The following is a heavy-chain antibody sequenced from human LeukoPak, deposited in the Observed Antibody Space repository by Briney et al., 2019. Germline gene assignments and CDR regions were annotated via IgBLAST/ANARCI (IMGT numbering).Heavy chain of an antibody. D-gene: IGHD3-10*01. Sequence: ASVKVSCKASGGTFSSYAISWVRQAPGQGLEWMGGIIPIFGTANYAQKFQGRVTITADESTSTAYMELSSLRSEDTAVYYCARDTTDYYGSGSYYYYYMDVWGKGTTVTISS. CDR1: GGTFSSYA. J-gene: IGHJ6*03. CDR2: IIPIFGTA. V-gene: IGHV1-69*13. CDR3: ARDTTDYYGSGSYYYYYMDV.